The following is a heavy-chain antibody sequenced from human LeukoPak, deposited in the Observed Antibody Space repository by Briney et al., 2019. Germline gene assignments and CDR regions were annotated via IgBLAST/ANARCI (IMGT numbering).Heavy chain of an antibody. Sequence: SVKVSCKASGGTFSSYAISWVRQAPGQGLEWMGRIIPILGIANYAQKFQGRVTITADKSTGTAYMELSSLRSEDTAVYYCARDSSFSYRVTTPPWFDPWGQGTLVTVSS. CDR2: IIPILGIA. V-gene: IGHV1-69*04. CDR1: GGTFSSYA. J-gene: IGHJ5*02. D-gene: IGHD4-17*01. CDR3: ARDSSFSYRVTTPPWFDP.